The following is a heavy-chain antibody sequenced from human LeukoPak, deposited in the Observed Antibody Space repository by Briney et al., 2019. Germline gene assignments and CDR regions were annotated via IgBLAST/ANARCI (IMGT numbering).Heavy chain of an antibody. D-gene: IGHD1-1*01. Sequence: GGSLRLSCAASGFTFSNAGMNWMGGARQGPGKGLEWFWLTKSKTDDGTPDYAALVKGRFNISRDDSKNTVYLEMNSLETEDTAVYYCISGGGTADYWGQGTLVSVSS. V-gene: IGHV3-15*01. CDR3: ISGGGTADY. J-gene: IGHJ4*02. CDR2: TKSKTDDGTP. CDR1: GFTFSNAG.